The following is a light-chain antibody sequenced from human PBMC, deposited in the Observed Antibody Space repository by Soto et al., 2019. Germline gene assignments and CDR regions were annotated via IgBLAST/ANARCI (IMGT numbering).Light chain of an antibody. CDR2: AAS. CDR3: QQSLGIPYT. CDR1: QTISTY. Sequence: DIQMTQSPSAVSASVGDRVTITCRASQTISTYLNWYQQKPGKAPKLLIYAASTLQSGVPSRFSGSGSGTDFTLTISSLQPEDFATYYCQQSLGIPYTFGQGTRLEIK. V-gene: IGKV1-39*01. J-gene: IGKJ2*01.